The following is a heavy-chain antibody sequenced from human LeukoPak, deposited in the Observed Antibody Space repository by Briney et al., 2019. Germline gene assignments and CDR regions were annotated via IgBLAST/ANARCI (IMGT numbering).Heavy chain of an antibody. V-gene: IGHV4-59*01. CDR2: IYYSGST. Sequence: SETLSLTCTVSGGSISSYYWSWIRQPPGKGLEWIGYIYYSGSTNYNPPLKSRVTISVDTSKNQFSLKLSSVTAADTAVYYCARDGGYFDYWGQGTLVTVSS. J-gene: IGHJ4*02. CDR1: GGSISSYY. CDR3: ARDGGYFDY. D-gene: IGHD3-16*01.